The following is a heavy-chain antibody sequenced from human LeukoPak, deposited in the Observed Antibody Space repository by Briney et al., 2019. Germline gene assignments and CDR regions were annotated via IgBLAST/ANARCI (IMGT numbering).Heavy chain of an antibody. CDR3: ARDLNREDFDY. V-gene: IGHV1-69*13. CDR2: IIPIFGTA. CDR1: GGTFSSYA. Sequence: GASVKVSCKASGGTFSSYAISWVRQAPGQGLEWMGGIIPIFGTANYAQKFQGRVTITADESTSTAYMELSSLRVEDTAVYYCARDLNREDFDYWGQGTLVAVSS. D-gene: IGHD1-14*01. J-gene: IGHJ4*02.